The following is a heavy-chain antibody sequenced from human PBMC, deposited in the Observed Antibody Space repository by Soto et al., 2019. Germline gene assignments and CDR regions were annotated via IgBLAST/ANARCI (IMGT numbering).Heavy chain of an antibody. CDR2: IYYSVST. D-gene: IGHD2-21*02. Sequence: PSETLSLTCTVSGGSVSPYYWSWIRQPPGKGLEWIGYIYYSVSTNYNPSLKSRVTISVDTSKNQFSLKLSSVTAADTAVYYCAKNYCGGDCYPSIDAFDIWGQGTMVTVSS. CDR1: GGSVSPYY. V-gene: IGHV4-59*02. J-gene: IGHJ3*02. CDR3: AKNYCGGDCYPSIDAFDI.